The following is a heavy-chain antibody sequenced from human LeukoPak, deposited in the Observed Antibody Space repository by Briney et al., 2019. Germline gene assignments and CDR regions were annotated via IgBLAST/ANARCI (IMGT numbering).Heavy chain of an antibody. Sequence: SQTLSLTCAISGDSVSSNSAAWNWIRQSPSRGLEWLGRTYYRSKWYKEYALSVKSRITINPDTSKDQFSLQLNSVTPEDTAVYYCTSLTGDTDYWGQGTLVTVSS. V-gene: IGHV6-1*01. D-gene: IGHD7-27*01. CDR1: GDSVSSNSAA. CDR2: TYYRSKWYK. CDR3: TSLTGDTDY. J-gene: IGHJ4*02.